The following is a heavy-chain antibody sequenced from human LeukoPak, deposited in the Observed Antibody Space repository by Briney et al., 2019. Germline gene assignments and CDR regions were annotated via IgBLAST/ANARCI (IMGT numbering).Heavy chain of an antibody. D-gene: IGHD5-18*01. CDR1: GYTFTGYY. CDR2: SSAYNGNT. J-gene: IGHJ4*02. Sequence: ASVKVSCKASGYTFTGYYMHWVRQAPGQGLEWMGWSSAYNGNTNYVQKFQGRVTMTTDTSTSTAYMELRSLRSDDTAVFYCVRDLGVDTSMIFFDFWGRGTLVTVSS. CDR3: VRDLGVDTSMIFFDF. V-gene: IGHV1-18*04.